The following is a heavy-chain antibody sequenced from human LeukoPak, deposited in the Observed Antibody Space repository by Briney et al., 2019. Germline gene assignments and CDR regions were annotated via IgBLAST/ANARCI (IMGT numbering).Heavy chain of an antibody. Sequence: PWETLSLTCTVSGGSMSHYFWSWIRQPPGQGLEWIGYIYNSGSTNYNPSLKSRVTISVDTSKNQFSLKLSSVTAADTAVYYCARGEEPRDSSSYYYWGQGTLVTVSS. CDR1: GGSMSHYF. CDR3: ARGEEPRDSSSYYY. J-gene: IGHJ4*02. D-gene: IGHD3-22*01. V-gene: IGHV4-59*01. CDR2: IYNSGST.